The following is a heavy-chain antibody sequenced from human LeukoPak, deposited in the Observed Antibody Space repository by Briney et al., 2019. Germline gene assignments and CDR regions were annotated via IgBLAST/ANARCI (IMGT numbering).Heavy chain of an antibody. CDR1: DDSITMYY. CDR2: VDHTGST. D-gene: IGHD3-9*01. CDR3: AREVDKAHYYYYYMDV. J-gene: IGHJ6*03. V-gene: IGHV4-59*12. Sequence: SETLSLTCSVSDDSITMYYWTWIRQPPGKGLEWIGYVDHTGSTNFNPSLNGRVSISRDTTNNLFSLRLSSVTAADTAVYYCAREVDKAHYYYYYMDVWGKGTTVTVSS.